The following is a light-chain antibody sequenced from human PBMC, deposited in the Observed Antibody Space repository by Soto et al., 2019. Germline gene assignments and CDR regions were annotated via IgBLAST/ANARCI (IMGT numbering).Light chain of an antibody. V-gene: IGLV2-14*01. CDR3: ASYTSSSTSVI. CDR2: EVS. CDR1: NSDVGGYNY. J-gene: IGLJ2*01. Sequence: QSALTQPASVSGSPGQSITISCTGTNSDVGGYNYVSWYQQHPGKAPELMIYEVSHRPSGVSNRFSGSKSDNTASLTISGLQAEDEADYYCASYTSSSTSVIFGRGTKLTVL.